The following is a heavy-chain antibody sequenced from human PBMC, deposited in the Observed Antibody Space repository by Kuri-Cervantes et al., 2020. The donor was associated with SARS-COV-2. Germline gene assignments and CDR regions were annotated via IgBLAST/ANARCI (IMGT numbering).Heavy chain of an antibody. CDR2: ISGSGGST. V-gene: IGHV3-23*01. D-gene: IGHD6-19*01. CDR3: AKGGLDSGWGY. CDR1: GFTFSSYA. J-gene: IGHJ4*02. Sequence: GESLKISCAASGFTFSSYAMSWVRQAPGKGLEWVSAISGSGGSTYYADSVKGRFTISRDKSKNTLYLQMNSLRAEDTAVYYCAKGGLDSGWGYWGQGTLVTVSS.